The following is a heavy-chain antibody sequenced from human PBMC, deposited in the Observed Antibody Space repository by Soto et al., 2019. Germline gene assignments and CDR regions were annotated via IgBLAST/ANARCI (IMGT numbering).Heavy chain of an antibody. Sequence: QVQLVESWGGVVQPGRSLRLSCAASGFTFSSYGMHWVRQAPGKGLECVAVISYDGSSKYYADSVKGRFTITRDNSKNPLYLQMDSLRAEDTALYYCSRVIKYRSSPPDYWGQGTLVTVAS. CDR3: SRVIKYRSSPPDY. D-gene: IGHD6-6*01. CDR2: ISYDGSSK. CDR1: GFTFSSYG. V-gene: IGHV3-30*03. J-gene: IGHJ4*02.